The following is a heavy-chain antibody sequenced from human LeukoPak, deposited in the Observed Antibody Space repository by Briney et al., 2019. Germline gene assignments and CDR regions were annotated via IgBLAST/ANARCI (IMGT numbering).Heavy chain of an antibody. CDR1: GFSFGTYN. D-gene: IGHD2-8*01. J-gene: IGHJ3*01. CDR3: ARVYATSRYDAFDV. V-gene: IGHV3-48*02. CDR2: ISLSSTTN. Sequence: GGSLRLSCAASGFSFGTYNMNWVRQAPGKGLEWISYISLSSTTNNYADSVKGRFTISRDNAKNSLYLQMNSLRDEDTALYFCARVYATSRYDAFDVWGQGTLVTVSS.